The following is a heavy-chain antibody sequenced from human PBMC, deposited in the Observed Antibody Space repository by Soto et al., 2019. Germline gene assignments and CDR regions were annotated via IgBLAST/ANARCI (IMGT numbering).Heavy chain of an antibody. CDR3: ARDSTDCGVFAY. CDR2: ISTTSRYI. Sequence: QVQLVESGGGLVKPGGSLRLSCAASGFTFSDFSMRWIRQAPGKGLEWISYISTTSRYINYADSVKGRFTISRENAKNSLHLKMNSLRVEDTAVYYGARDSTDCGVFAYWGQGSLVTVSS. J-gene: IGHJ4*02. CDR1: GFTFSDFS. V-gene: IGHV3-11*06. D-gene: IGHD2-21*01.